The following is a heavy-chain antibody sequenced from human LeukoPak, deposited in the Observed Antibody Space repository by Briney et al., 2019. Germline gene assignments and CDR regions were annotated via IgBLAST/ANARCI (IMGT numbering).Heavy chain of an antibody. J-gene: IGHJ4*02. V-gene: IGHV3-30*18. Sequence: QPGRSLRLSCAASGFIFTTYGVHWVCQAPGKGLGWVPIISTVGPYKYYADSVKGRFTISRDNSKNTLSLQMNSLRAEDTAVYYCAKGGSFYDSSGYADYWGQGTLVTVSS. CDR3: AKGGSFYDSSGYADY. CDR1: GFIFTTYG. D-gene: IGHD3-22*01. CDR2: ISTVGPYK.